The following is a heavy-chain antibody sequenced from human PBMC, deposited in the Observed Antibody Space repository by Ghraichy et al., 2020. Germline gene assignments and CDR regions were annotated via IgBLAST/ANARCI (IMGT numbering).Heavy chain of an antibody. CDR1: GYSFSTYW. CDR2: MYPIDSDI. J-gene: IGHJ4*02. CDR3: ARQSASWSDFDY. V-gene: IGHV5-51*01. Sequence: GESLNTSCKASGYSFSTYWIGWVRQMPGKGLEWMAIMYPIDSDITYNPSFQGQIAISADRSTSTVYLHWGSLKASDTATYYCARQSASWSDFDYWGQGTLVTVSS. D-gene: IGHD6-13*01.